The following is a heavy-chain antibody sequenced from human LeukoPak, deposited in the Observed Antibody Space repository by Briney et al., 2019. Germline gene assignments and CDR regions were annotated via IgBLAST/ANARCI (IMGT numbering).Heavy chain of an antibody. Sequence: SETLSLTCAVYGGSFSNHYWSWIRQPPGKGLEWIGEINQSGSTNYNPSLKSRVTISVDKSKTQFSLKLSSVTAADTAVYYCARDKWEPRYAFDIWGQGTMVTVSS. D-gene: IGHD1-26*01. CDR3: ARDKWEPRYAFDI. CDR1: GGSFSNHY. V-gene: IGHV4-34*01. CDR2: INQSGST. J-gene: IGHJ3*02.